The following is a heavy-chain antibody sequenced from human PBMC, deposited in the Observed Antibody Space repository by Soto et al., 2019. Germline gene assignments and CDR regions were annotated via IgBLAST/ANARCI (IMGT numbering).Heavy chain of an antibody. CDR3: GSAPLGRPFEYFRKGFET. V-gene: IGHV2-5*02. CDR2: IYWDGDK. Sequence: QITLKESGPTLVKPTQTLTLTCTFSGFSLNTGGVGVGWIRQSPGKALEWLAHIYWDGDKRYRPFLETRLTITKDASKNQVVLTLTNTDPADTGSTYGGSAPLGRPFEYFRKGFETWCQGTPVPISS. J-gene: IGHJ5*02. D-gene: IGHD3-16*01. CDR1: GFSLNTGGVG.